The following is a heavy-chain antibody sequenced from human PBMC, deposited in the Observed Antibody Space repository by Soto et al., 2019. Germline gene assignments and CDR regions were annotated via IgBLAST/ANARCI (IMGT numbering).Heavy chain of an antibody. Sequence: ASVKVACKISGYTLTELSMHWVRQAPGKGLEWMGGFDPEDGETIYAQKFQGRVTMTEDTSTDTAYMELSSLRSEDTAVYYCATVTYYYDSSGYYQLYHFDYWGQGTLVTVSS. CDR3: ATVTYYYDSSGYYQLYHFDY. CDR2: FDPEDGET. CDR1: GYTLTELS. D-gene: IGHD3-22*01. V-gene: IGHV1-24*01. J-gene: IGHJ4*02.